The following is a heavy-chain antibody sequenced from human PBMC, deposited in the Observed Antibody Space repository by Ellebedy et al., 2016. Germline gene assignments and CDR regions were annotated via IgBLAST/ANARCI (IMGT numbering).Heavy chain of an antibody. D-gene: IGHD6-19*01. CDR3: ARGWSSGWSLRYFEH. V-gene: IGHV1-8*01. Sequence: ASVKVSCKASGYTFTEYDINWVRQAPGQGLEWMGWMNPNSGHTGYPDNVQGRITMTRKTSISTAYMELSSLKSEDTAVYYCARGWSSGWSLRYFEHWGQGALVTVSS. J-gene: IGHJ1*01. CDR1: GYTFTEYD. CDR2: MNPNSGHT.